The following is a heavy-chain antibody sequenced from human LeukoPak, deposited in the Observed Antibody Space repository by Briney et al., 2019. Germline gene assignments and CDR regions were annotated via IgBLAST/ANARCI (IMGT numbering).Heavy chain of an antibody. CDR3: ARDVSGSSSWSDFDY. CDR2: IGTAGDT. J-gene: IGHJ4*02. D-gene: IGHD6-13*01. CDR1: GFTFSSYD. Sequence: GGSLRLSCAASGFTFSSYDMHWVRQATGKGLEWVAAIGTAGDTYYPGSVKGRFTISRENAKNSLFLQMNSLRAEDTAVYYCARDVSGSSSWSDFDYWGQGTLVTVSS. V-gene: IGHV3-13*04.